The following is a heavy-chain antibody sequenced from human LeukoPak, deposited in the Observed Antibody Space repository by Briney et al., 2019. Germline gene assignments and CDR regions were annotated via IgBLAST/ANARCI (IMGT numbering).Heavy chain of an antibody. V-gene: IGHV3-20*04. J-gene: IGHJ4*02. CDR1: GFTFDEYG. D-gene: IGHD3-22*01. CDR3: ARRAMIVVATPAVDY. CDR2: IDWNGGST. Sequence: GGSLTLSCADSGFTFDEYGMSWVRQTPGKGLELVSRIDWNGGSTGYADSVKGRFTISRNNAKNSLYLQMNSLRADDTALYYCARRAMIVVATPAVDYWGQGTLVTVSS.